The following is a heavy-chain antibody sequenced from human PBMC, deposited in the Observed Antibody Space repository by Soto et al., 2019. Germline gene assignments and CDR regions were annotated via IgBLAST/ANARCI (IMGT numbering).Heavy chain of an antibody. CDR2: IYYRGTT. CDR1: DGGLSFDY. J-gene: IGHJ1*01. Sequence: TLSLTGKVSDGGLSFDYWSWIRQPPGKELEWIGNIYYRGTTNYNPSLQGRVTMSIDTSKNQFSLMLTSVTAADTAVYYCTRVATAVPSWGRGVLVTVYS. D-gene: IGHD5-18*01. CDR3: TRVATAVPS. V-gene: IGHV4-59*12.